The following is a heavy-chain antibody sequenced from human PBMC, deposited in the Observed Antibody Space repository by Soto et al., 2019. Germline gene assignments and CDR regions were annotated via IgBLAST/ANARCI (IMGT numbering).Heavy chain of an antibody. CDR1: GYTFTSYG. Sequence: ASVKVSCKASGYTFTSYGISWVRQAPGQGLEWMGWISAYNGNTNYAQKLQGRVTMTTDTSTSTAYMELRSLRSDDTAVYYCARDLWHIVVLTAIQEDYGMDVCGQGTTVPVSS. CDR3: ARDLWHIVVLTAIQEDYGMDV. D-gene: IGHD2-21*02. V-gene: IGHV1-18*01. J-gene: IGHJ6*02. CDR2: ISAYNGNT.